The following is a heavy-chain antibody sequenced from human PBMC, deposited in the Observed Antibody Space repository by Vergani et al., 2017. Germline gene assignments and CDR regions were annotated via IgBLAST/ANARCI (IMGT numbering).Heavy chain of an antibody. D-gene: IGHD6-6*01. V-gene: IGHV3-11*06. CDR1: GFTFSDYY. J-gene: IGHJ6*02. Sequence: QVQLVESGGGLVKPGGSLRLSCAASGFTFSDYYMSWIRQAPGKGLEWVSYISSSSSYTNYADSVKGRFTISRDNAKNSLYLQMNSLRAEDTAVYYCARDKWVRIAARPDGDYYYYYGMDVWGQGTTVTGSS. CDR2: ISSSSSYT. CDR3: ARDKWVRIAARPDGDYYYYYGMDV.